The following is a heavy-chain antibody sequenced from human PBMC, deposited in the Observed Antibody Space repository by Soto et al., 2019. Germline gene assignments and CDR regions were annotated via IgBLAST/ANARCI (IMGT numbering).Heavy chain of an antibody. CDR3: AKSEQRLVNRADGFDI. J-gene: IGHJ3*02. Sequence: RLYSRAAELNITSYAMHCVSKNQRKGLEWVSAISGSGGSTYYADSVKGRFTISRDNSKNTLYLQMNSLRAEDTAVYYCAKSEQRLVNRADGFDICGQPTMVSVSS. D-gene: IGHD6-25*01. CDR1: ELNITSYA. V-gene: IGHV3-23*01. CDR2: ISGSGGST.